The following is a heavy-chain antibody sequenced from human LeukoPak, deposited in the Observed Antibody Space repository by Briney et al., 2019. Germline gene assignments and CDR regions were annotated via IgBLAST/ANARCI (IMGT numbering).Heavy chain of an antibody. V-gene: IGHV3-30*02. CDR2: IRYDGSNK. CDR1: GFTFSSYG. J-gene: IGHJ4*02. CDR3: AAGLVTPLVSGY. Sequence: GGSLRLSCAAYGFTFSSYGMHWVRLAPGKGLEWVAFIRYDGSNKYYADSVKGRFTISRDNSKNTLYLQMNSLRAEDTAVYYCAAGLVTPLVSGYWGQGTLVTVSS. D-gene: IGHD4-11*01.